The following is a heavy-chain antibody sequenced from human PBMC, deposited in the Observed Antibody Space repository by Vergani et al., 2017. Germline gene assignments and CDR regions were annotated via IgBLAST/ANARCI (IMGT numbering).Heavy chain of an antibody. CDR1: GYSFTSYW. V-gene: IGHV5-51*01. D-gene: IGHD1-26*01. CDR3: ARLGPVGATTSGWFDP. CDR2: IYPGDSDT. J-gene: IGHJ5*02. Sequence: VQLVQSGAEVKKPGASVKVSCKGSGYSFTSYWIGWVRQMPGKGLEWMGIIYPGDSDTRYSPSFQGQVTISADKSISTAYLQWSSLKASDTAMYYCARLGPVGATTSGWFDPWGQGTLVTVSS.